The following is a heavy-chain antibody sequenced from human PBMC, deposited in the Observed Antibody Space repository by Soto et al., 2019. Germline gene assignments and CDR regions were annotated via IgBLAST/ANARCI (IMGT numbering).Heavy chain of an antibody. CDR3: AGAGNCYDRSGSAY. CDR2: IKHSGST. CDR1: EGTSVDYD. V-gene: IGHV4-34*08. J-gene: IGHJ4*02. Sequence: SETLCLTYAVVEGTSVDYDGSRIRKDPGKGREWIGEIKHSGSTNYNPSLKSRVTISVDTSKNQFSLKLSSVTAADTAVYYCAGAGNCYDRSGSAYWGQRSLVTVSS. D-gene: IGHD3-22*01.